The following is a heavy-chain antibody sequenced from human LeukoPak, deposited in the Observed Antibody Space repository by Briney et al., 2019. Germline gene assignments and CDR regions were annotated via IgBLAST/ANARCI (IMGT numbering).Heavy chain of an antibody. CDR3: VRSLDY. CDR2: ITGSGGFT. J-gene: IGHJ4*02. Sequence: GALRLSCAASGFPFSTYAMNWVRQAPGKGLEWVSVITGSGGFTQYADSVKGRFTISRDNSKNTVYLQMNSLRVEDTALYYCVRSLDYWGQGTLVTVSS. V-gene: IGHV3-23*01. CDR1: GFPFSTYA.